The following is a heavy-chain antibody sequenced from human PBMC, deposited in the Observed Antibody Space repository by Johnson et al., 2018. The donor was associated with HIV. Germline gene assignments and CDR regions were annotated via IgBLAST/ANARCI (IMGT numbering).Heavy chain of an antibody. D-gene: IGHD5-18*01. J-gene: IGHJ3*02. Sequence: QVQLVESGGDVVQPGRSLRLSCAASGFTFSSYGMHWVRQAPGKGLDWVADISYDGSNKYYADSVKGRFTISRDNSKNTLYLQMNSLRAEDTAVYYCARGRRIQLWLLADAFDIWGQGTMVTVSS. CDR2: ISYDGSNK. CDR3: ARGRRIQLWLLADAFDI. V-gene: IGHV3-30*03. CDR1: GFTFSSYG.